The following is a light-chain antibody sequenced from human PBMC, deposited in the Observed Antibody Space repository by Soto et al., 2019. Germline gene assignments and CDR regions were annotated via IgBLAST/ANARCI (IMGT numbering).Light chain of an antibody. CDR2: EVN. CDR1: SSNIGSNY. J-gene: IGLJ1*01. V-gene: IGLV1-47*01. Sequence: QSVLTQPPSASGTPGQRVTISCSGSSSNIGSNYVYWYQQLPGTAPKLLIYEVNRRPEGAPYRFSGSKSGNTASLTVSGLQAEDEGDYYCFSYADSNNFVFGSGTKVTVL. CDR3: FSYADSNNFV.